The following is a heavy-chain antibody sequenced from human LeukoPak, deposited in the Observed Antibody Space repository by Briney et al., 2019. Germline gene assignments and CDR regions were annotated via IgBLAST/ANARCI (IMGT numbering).Heavy chain of an antibody. CDR1: GYTLTELS. Sequence: ASVKVSCKVSGYTLTELSMHWVRQAPGKGLEWMGGFDPEDGETIYAQKFQGRVTITADESTSTAYMELSSLRSEDTAVYYCARVGIVFDYWGQGTLVTVSS. CDR3: ARVGIVFDY. CDR2: FDPEDGET. V-gene: IGHV1-24*01. D-gene: IGHD1-26*01. J-gene: IGHJ4*02.